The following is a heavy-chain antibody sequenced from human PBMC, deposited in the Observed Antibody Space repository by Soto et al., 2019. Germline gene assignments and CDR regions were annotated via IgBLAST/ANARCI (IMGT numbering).Heavy chain of an antibody. Sequence: HPGGSLRLSCAASGFTFSDYYMNWVRQAPGKELDWVSLISSGGSAYYADSVKGRFTISRDTSKNTLSLQMNSLRVEDTAVYYCVRVEGNTWLDSWGQGTLVTVSS. V-gene: IGHV3-66*01. CDR3: VRVEGNTWLDS. CDR2: ISSGGSA. J-gene: IGHJ5*01. CDR1: GFTFSDYY.